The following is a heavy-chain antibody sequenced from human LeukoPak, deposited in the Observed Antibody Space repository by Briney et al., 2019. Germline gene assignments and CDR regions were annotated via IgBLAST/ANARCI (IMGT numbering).Heavy chain of an antibody. V-gene: IGHV4-30-2*01. D-gene: IGHD4-17*01. J-gene: IGHJ4*02. CDR2: IYHSGST. CDR3: ASYGDYHSLDY. CDR1: GGSISSGGYS. Sequence: SETLSLTCAVSGGSISSGGYSWSWIRQPPGQGLEWIGYIYHSGSTYYNPSLKSRVTISVDRSKNQFSLKLSSVTAADTAVYYCASYGDYHSLDYWGQGTLVTVAS.